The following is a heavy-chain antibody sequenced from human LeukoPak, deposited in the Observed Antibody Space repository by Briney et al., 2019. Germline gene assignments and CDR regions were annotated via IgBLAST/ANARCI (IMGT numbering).Heavy chain of an antibody. Sequence: GGSLRLSCAASGFTFSSYAMTWVRQAPGKGLEWVATIRVDGSVEYPVNSMKGRFTISRDNAQNSLHPQMNSLRVEDTAVYYCATYSGPDKWDASDMWGQGTLVTVSP. J-gene: IGHJ3*02. D-gene: IGHD1-26*01. CDR1: GFTFSSYA. CDR3: ATYSGPDKWDASDM. CDR2: IRVDGSVE. V-gene: IGHV3-7*01.